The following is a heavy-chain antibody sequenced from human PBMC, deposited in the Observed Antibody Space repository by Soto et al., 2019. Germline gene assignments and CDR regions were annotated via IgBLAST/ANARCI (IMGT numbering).Heavy chain of an antibody. D-gene: IGHD6-6*01. Sequence: GGSLRLSCAASGFTFSSYAMSWVRQAPGKGLEWVSAISGSGGSTYYADSVKGRFTISRDNSKNTLYLQMNSLRAEDTAVYYCAKDRSSSSSLYSMDVWGQGTTVTVSS. V-gene: IGHV3-23*01. CDR2: ISGSGGST. J-gene: IGHJ6*02. CDR3: AKDRSSSSSLYSMDV. CDR1: GFTFSSYA.